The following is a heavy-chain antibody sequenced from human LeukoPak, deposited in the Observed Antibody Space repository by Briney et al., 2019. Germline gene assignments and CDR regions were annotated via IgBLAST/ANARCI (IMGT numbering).Heavy chain of an antibody. J-gene: IGHJ4*02. D-gene: IGHD2-15*01. CDR1: GFTFSSYN. Sequence: PGGSLRLSCAASGFTFSSYNMKWVRQAPGKGLEWVSHISTSSSIIYYADSVKGRFTISRDNAKNSLYLQMNSLRADDTAVYYCARGSGRGASCDYWGQGTLVTVSS. V-gene: IGHV3-48*04. CDR3: ARGSGRGASCDY. CDR2: ISTSSSII.